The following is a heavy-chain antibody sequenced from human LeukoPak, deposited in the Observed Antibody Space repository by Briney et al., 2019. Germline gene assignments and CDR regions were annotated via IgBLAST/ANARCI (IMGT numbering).Heavy chain of an antibody. Sequence: ASVKVSCKASGYIFSDYYMHWVRQAPGQGLEWLGWINPKSGAADYAQQFRGRVTMTRDTSINTDYMEMKRVTSDDTAVYYCARGAEAETSPLDFWGQGTLVFVS. CDR2: INPKSGAA. CDR1: GYIFSDYY. V-gene: IGHV1-2*02. J-gene: IGHJ4*02. CDR3: ARGAEAETSPLDF. D-gene: IGHD6-13*01.